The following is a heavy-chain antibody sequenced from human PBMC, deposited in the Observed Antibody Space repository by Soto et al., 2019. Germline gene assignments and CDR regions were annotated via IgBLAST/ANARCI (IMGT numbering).Heavy chain of an antibody. Sequence: QMQLVQSGPEVKKPGTSVKVSCKASGFTFTNSAIQWVRQARGQRLEWIGWIVVGSGHTNYAQKFQERVTITRDMSISTAYIELSRLRSEDTAVYYCAAGGLLWFYAFDIWGQGTMVTVSS. J-gene: IGHJ3*02. V-gene: IGHV1-58*02. CDR3: AAGGLLWFYAFDI. CDR2: IVVGSGHT. CDR1: GFTFTNSA. D-gene: IGHD2-21*02.